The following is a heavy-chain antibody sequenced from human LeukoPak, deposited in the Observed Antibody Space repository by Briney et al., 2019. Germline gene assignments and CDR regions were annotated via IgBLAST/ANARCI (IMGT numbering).Heavy chain of an antibody. CDR2: INHSGST. CDR1: GGSFSGYY. D-gene: IGHD2-2*01. CDR3: ASLTIYCSSTSCYGYNWFDP. V-gene: IGHV4-34*01. J-gene: IGHJ5*02. Sequence: PSKTLSLTCAVYGGSFSGYYRSWIRQPPGKGLEWIGEINHSGSTNYNPSLKSRVTISVDTSKNQFSLKLSSVTAADTAVYYCASLTIYCSSTSCYGYNWFDPWGQGTLVTVSS.